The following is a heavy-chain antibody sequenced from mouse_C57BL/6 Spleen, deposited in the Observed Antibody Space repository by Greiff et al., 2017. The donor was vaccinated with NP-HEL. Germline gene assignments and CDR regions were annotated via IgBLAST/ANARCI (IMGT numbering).Heavy chain of an antibody. Sequence: QVQLKQSGAELVKPGASVKMSCKASGYTFTSYWITWVKQRPGHGLEWIGDIYPGSGSTNYNEKFKSKATLTVDTSSSTAYMQLSSLTSEDSAVYYCARSLRGAMDYWGQGTSVTVSS. J-gene: IGHJ4*01. CDR3: ARSLRGAMDY. CDR2: IYPGSGST. D-gene: IGHD1-1*01. V-gene: IGHV1-55*01. CDR1: GYTFTSYW.